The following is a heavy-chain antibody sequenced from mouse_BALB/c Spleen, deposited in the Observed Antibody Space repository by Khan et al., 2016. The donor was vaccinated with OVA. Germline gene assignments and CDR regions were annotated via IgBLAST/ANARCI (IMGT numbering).Heavy chain of an antibody. CDR3: ARDYGGFDSYYFDY. J-gene: IGHJ2*01. D-gene: IGHD1-1*02. CDR2: LYYSGTS. V-gene: IGHV3-5*02. Sequence: EVKLLESGPGLVKPSQTVSLTCTVTGISITTGNYRWSWIRHFPGNKLEWIGYLYYSGTSTYNPSPTSRTTITKDTSKNRFFLEMNHMTTEDTATYCGARDYGGFDSYYFDYWGQGTTLTVSS. CDR1: GISITTGNYR.